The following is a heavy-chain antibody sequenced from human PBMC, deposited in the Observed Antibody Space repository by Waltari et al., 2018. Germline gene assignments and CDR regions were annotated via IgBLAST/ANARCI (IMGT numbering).Heavy chain of an antibody. V-gene: IGHV1-69*01. J-gene: IGHJ6*02. D-gene: IGHD6-6*01. CDR2: IIPIFGTA. CDR3: ARGFFVAARPNYYYGMDV. Sequence: QVQLVQSGAEVKKPGSSVKVSCKASGGTFSSYAISWVRQAPGQGLEWMGGIIPIFGTANYAQKFQGRVTITADESTSTAYMELSSLRSEDTAVYYCARGFFVAARPNYYYGMDVWGQGTTVTVSS. CDR1: GGTFSSYA.